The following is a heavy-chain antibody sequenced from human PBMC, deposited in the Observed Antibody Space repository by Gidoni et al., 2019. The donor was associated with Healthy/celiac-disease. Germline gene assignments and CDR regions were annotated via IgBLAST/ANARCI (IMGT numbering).Heavy chain of an antibody. CDR2: IYYSGST. J-gene: IGHJ4*02. Sequence: QLQLQESGPGLVKPSETPSLTCTVSGGSISSSSYYWGWIRQPPGKGLEWIGSIYYSGSTYYNPSLKSRVTISVDTSKNQFSLKLSSVTAADTAVYYCARLDIVGATIPNYWGQGTLVTVSS. V-gene: IGHV4-39*01. CDR1: GGSISSSSYY. D-gene: IGHD1-26*01. CDR3: ARLDIVGATIPNY.